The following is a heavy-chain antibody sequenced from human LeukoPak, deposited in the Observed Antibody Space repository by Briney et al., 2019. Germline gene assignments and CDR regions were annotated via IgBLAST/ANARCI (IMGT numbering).Heavy chain of an antibody. J-gene: IGHJ4*02. V-gene: IGHV4-59*01. CDR2: IYYSGGT. CDR3: ARRDGYKKYYFDY. CDR1: GGSISSYY. D-gene: IGHD5-24*01. Sequence: SETLSLTCTVSGGSISSYYWSWIRQPPGKGLEWVGYIYYSGGTNYNPSLKSRVTISVDTSKNQFSLKLSSVTAADTAVYYCARRDGYKKYYFDYWGQGTLVTVSS.